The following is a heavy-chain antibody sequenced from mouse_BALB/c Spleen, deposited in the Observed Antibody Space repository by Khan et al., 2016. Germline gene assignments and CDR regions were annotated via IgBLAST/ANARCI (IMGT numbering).Heavy chain of an antibody. CDR1: GFTFSSYA. CDR2: ISSGGSYT. Sequence: EVQLVESGGGLVKPGGSLKLSCAASGFTFSSYAMSWVRQSPEKRLEWVAEISSGGSYTYYPDTVTGRFTISRDNAKNTLYLEMSSPRSEDTAMSYCASDGDAMDYWRQGTSVTVSS. V-gene: IGHV5-9-4*01. CDR3: ASDGDAMDY. J-gene: IGHJ4*01.